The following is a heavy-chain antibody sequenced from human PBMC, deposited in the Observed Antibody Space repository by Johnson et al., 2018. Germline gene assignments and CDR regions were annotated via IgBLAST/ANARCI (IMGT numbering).Heavy chain of an antibody. CDR2: IRSIGGGT. Sequence: VQLQESGGGVVQPGGSXRLSCAASGLSVSTYAMNWVRQAPGKGLEWVSSIRSIGGGTYYPDPVKGRFTISRDNSKNSLYLQMNRLKTEDTAVYHCVCASGITYPYFQKWGQGSLVTVSS. CDR1: GLSVSTYA. D-gene: IGHD3-10*01. V-gene: IGHV3-23*01. J-gene: IGHJ1*01. CDR3: VCASGITYPYFQK.